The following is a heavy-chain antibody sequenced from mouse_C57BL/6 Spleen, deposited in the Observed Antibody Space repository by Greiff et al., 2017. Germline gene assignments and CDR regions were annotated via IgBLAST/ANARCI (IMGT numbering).Heavy chain of an antibody. CDR3: ARASMDYDDVYYAMDY. Sequence: EVKLQESGPGLVKPSQSLSLTCSVTGYSITSGYYWNWIRQFPGNKLEWMGYISYDGSNNYNPSLKNRISITRDTSKNQFFLKLNSVTTEDTATYYCARASMDYDDVYYAMDYWGQGTSVTVSS. J-gene: IGHJ4*01. V-gene: IGHV3-6*01. CDR2: ISYDGSN. D-gene: IGHD2-4*01. CDR1: GYSITSGYY.